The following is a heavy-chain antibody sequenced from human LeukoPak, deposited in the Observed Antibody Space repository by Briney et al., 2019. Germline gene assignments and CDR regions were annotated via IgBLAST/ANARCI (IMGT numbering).Heavy chain of an antibody. CDR1: GYTFTSYD. CDR2: MNPNSGNT. D-gene: IGHD4-17*01. Sequence: ASVKVSCKASGYTFTSYDINWVRQATGQGLEWMGWMNPNSGNTGYAQKFQGRVTMTRNTSISTAYMELSSLRSEDTAVYYCARVKGYGDYVFYWGQGTLVTVSS. V-gene: IGHV1-8*01. J-gene: IGHJ4*02. CDR3: ARVKGYGDYVFY.